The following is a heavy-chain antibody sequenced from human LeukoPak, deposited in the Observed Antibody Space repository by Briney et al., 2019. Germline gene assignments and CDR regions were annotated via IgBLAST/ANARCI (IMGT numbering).Heavy chain of an antibody. D-gene: IGHD3-10*01. CDR1: EFTFSSYW. Sequence: GGSLRLSCEASEFTFSSYWMHWVRQPPGKGLEWVANINEAGVEKYHVDSVKGRFTIFRDNAKNSLYLQMNNLRAEDTAVYYCARELSRTGAFDYWGQGTLVTVSS. V-gene: IGHV3-7*03. CDR3: ARELSRTGAFDY. CDR2: INEAGVEK. J-gene: IGHJ4*02.